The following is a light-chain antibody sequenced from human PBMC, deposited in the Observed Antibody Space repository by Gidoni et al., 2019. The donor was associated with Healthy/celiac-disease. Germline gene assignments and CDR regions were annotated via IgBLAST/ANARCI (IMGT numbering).Light chain of an antibody. J-gene: IGKJ2*01. V-gene: IGKV3-11*01. CDR1: QSVSSY. Sequence: EIVLTQSPATLSLSPGERATLSCRASQSVSSYLAWYQQKPGQAPRLLIYAASNRATGIPARFSGSGSGTDFTLTISSLEPEDFAVYYCQQRSNWPYGYTFGQGTKLEIK. CDR3: QQRSNWPYGYT. CDR2: AAS.